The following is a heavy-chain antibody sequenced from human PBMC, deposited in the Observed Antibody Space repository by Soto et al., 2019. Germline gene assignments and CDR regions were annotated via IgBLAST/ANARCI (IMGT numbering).Heavy chain of an antibody. CDR2: IYNSGSTM. V-gene: IGHV3-48*03. D-gene: IGHD1-1*01. CDR3: ARESGGTGLDV. CDR1: GFTFSAFE. J-gene: IGHJ6*02. Sequence: PGGSLRLSCAASGFTFSAFEMNWVRQAPGKGLEWLSYIYNSGSTMTYADSVKGRFAISRGNAKNSLYLQMYSLRAEDTAVYYCARESGGTGLDVWGQGTTVTVSS.